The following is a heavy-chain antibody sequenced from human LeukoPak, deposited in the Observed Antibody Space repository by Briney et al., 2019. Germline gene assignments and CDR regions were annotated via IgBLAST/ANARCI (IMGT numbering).Heavy chain of an antibody. Sequence: GGSLRLSCASSGFTFSSYGMHWVRQAPGKGLEWVAFIRYDGSNKYYADSVKGRFTISRDNSKNTLYLQMNSLRAEDTAVYYCAKGLGDYYFDYWGQGTLVTVSS. D-gene: IGHD2-21*02. J-gene: IGHJ4*02. CDR1: GFTFSSYG. CDR2: IRYDGSNK. V-gene: IGHV3-30*02. CDR3: AKGLGDYYFDY.